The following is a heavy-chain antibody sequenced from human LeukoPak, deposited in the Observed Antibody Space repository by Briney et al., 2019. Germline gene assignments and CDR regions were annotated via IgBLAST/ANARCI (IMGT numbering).Heavy chain of an antibody. CDR1: GFTFSSYS. Sequence: GGSLRLSCAASGFTFSSYSMNWVRQAPGKGLEWVSYISSSSSTIYYADSVKGRFTISRDNAKNSLYLQMNSLRAEDTAVYYCARGSSMVRGVKDSWGQGTLVTVSS. CDR2: ISSSSSTI. V-gene: IGHV3-48*01. CDR3: ARGSSMVRGVKDS. J-gene: IGHJ4*02. D-gene: IGHD3-10*01.